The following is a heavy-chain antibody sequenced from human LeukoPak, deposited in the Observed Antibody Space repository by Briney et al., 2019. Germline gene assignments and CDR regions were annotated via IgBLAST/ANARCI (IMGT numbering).Heavy chain of an antibody. CDR2: IYYSGST. V-gene: IGHV4-39*01. J-gene: IGHJ4*02. CDR1: DDSARSDNYY. D-gene: IGHD5-18*01. CDR3: ARHEYSYGKTGFDY. Sequence: SETQSLTCTISDDSARSDNYYGGWVRQPPGKGLEWIGNIYYSGSTYYNPSLKSRVTISIDMSKNQFSLKLSSVTAADTAVYSCARHEYSYGKTGFDYWGQGTLVTVSS.